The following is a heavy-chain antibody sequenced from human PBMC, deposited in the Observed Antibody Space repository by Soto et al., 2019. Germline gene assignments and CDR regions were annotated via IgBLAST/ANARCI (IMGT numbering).Heavy chain of an antibody. V-gene: IGHV1-8*01. CDR2: MNPNSGNT. CDR3: ARGPILIYCSGGSCSFHYYYFMDV. CDR1: GYTFTSYD. J-gene: IGHJ6*03. D-gene: IGHD2-15*01. Sequence: ASVKVSCKASGYTFTSYDINWVRQATGQGLEWMGWMNPNSGNTGYAQKFQGRVTMTRNTSISTAYMELSSLRSEDTAVYYCARGPILIYCSGGSCSFHYYYFMDVWGKGTTVIVSS.